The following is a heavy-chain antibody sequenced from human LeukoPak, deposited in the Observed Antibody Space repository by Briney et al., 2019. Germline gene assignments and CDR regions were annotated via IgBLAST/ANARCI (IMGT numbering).Heavy chain of an antibody. D-gene: IGHD4-17*01. Sequence: GGSLRLSCAAPGFIFSSYTMNWVRQAPGKGLEWVSSISSSSSFIYYTDSVKGRFIISRDNAKNSLYLQMNSLRAEDTAVYYCARGPPYDCFDSWGQGTLVTVAS. J-gene: IGHJ4*02. CDR2: ISSSSSFI. CDR3: ARGPPYDCFDS. V-gene: IGHV3-21*06. CDR1: GFIFSSYT.